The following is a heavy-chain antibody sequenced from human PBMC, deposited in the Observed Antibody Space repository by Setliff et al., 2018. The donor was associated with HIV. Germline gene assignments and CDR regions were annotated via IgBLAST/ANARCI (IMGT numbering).Heavy chain of an antibody. CDR1: GGTFSSYG. V-gene: IGHV1-69*05. J-gene: IGHJ5*02. D-gene: IGHD6-19*01. Sequence: GASVKVSCKASGGTFSSYGITWVRQAPGQGLEWMGGITPLLGTTNYAQRFQSRVTLTTDESTNTVFMDLSSLRSEDTAVYYCARDSSGWYKGNWFDPWGQGTLVTVSS. CDR2: ITPLLGTT. CDR3: ARDSSGWYKGNWFDP.